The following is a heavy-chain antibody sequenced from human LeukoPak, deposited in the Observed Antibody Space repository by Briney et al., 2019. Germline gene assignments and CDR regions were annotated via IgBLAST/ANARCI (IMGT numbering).Heavy chain of an antibody. CDR1: GGSISTYY. CDR2: IYYSGST. J-gene: IGHJ6*03. CDR3: ARAYSSGWPYYYYYMDV. V-gene: IGHV4-59*01. Sequence: PSETLSLTCTVSGGSISTYYWSWVRQSPGKGLEWIGHIYYSGSTNYNPSLQSRVAMSVDTSKNQFSLKLSSVTAADTAVYYCARAYSSGWPYYYYYMDVWGKGTTVTVSS. D-gene: IGHD6-19*01.